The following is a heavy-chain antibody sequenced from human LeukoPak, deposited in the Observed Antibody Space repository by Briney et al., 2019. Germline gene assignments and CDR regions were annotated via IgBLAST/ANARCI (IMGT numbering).Heavy chain of an antibody. CDR1: GGSISSSSYY. CDR3: ARDGDYGDYDV. Sequence: SETLSLTCTVSGGSISSSSYYWGWIRQPPGKGLEWIGSIYHSGSTNYNPSLKSRVTISVDKSKNQFSLKLSSVTAADTAVYYCARDGDYGDYDVWGKGTTVTVSS. CDR2: IYHSGST. D-gene: IGHD4-17*01. J-gene: IGHJ6*04. V-gene: IGHV4-39*07.